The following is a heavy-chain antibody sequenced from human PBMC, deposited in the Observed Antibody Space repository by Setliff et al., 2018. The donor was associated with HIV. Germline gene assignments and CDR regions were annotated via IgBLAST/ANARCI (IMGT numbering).Heavy chain of an antibody. V-gene: IGHV1-3*01. CDR2: INSGTGNT. CDR1: GFIFTNYG. Sequence: ASVKVSCKASGFIFTNYGIHWVRQAPGHSLEWMGFINSGTGNTMYSQKFQGRVTFSRDTSASTAYMELSSLRSEDTAVYYCANSVTDASYWYFIHWGRGSPVT. J-gene: IGHJ2*01. D-gene: IGHD4-17*01. CDR3: ANSVTDASYWYFIH.